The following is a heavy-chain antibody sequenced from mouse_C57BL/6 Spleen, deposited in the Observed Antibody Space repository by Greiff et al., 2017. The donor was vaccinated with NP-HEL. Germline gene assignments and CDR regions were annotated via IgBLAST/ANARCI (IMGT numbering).Heavy chain of an antibody. CDR2: IHPNSGST. V-gene: IGHV1-64*01. Sequence: VQLQQSGAELVKPGASVKLSCKASGYTFTSYWMHWVKQRPGQGLEWIGMIHPNSGSTNYNEKFKSKATLTVDKSSSTAYMQLSSLTSEDSAVYYCARALSDSPCYAMDYWGQGTSVTVSS. D-gene: IGHD6-1*01. CDR3: ARALSDSPCYAMDY. J-gene: IGHJ4*01. CDR1: GYTFTSYW.